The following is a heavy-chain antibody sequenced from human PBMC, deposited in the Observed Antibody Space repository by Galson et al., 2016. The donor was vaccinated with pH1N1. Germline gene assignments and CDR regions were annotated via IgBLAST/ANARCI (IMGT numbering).Heavy chain of an antibody. CDR2: IYTSGST. J-gene: IGHJ5*02. CDR3: AKAPYGDYVKWFDP. D-gene: IGHD4-17*01. Sequence: PLSLTCTVSGGSISSGSYYWSWIRQPAGKGLEWIGYIYTSGSTNYNPSLKSRVTISVDTSKNQFSLKLNSVTAADTAVYYCAKAPYGDYVKWFDPWGQGTLVTVSS. V-gene: IGHV4-61*09. CDR1: GGSISSGSYY.